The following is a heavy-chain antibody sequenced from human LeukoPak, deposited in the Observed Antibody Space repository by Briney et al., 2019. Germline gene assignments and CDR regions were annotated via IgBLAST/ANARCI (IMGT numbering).Heavy chain of an antibody. J-gene: IGHJ4*02. CDR1: GYTLTDVS. Sequence: ASVKVSCKVSGYTLTDVSMHWVRQAPGKGLEGMGGFDPEDGETIYAQKFQGRVTMTEDTSTDTAYMELSSLRSEDTAVYYCATDWLYSSLGFWGQGTLVTVSS. D-gene: IGHD6-6*01. V-gene: IGHV1-24*01. CDR2: FDPEDGET. CDR3: ATDWLYSSLGF.